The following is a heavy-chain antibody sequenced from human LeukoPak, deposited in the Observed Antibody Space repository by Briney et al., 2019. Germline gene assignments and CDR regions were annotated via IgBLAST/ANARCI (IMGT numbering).Heavy chain of an antibody. Sequence: SETLSLTCTVSGGSISSSSYYWGWIRQPPGQGLEWIGSIYYSGSTYYNPSLKSRVTISVDTSKNQFSLKLSSVTAADTAVYYCARHGNYDILTGYYAFDYWGQGTLVTVSS. CDR1: GGSISSSSYY. D-gene: IGHD3-9*01. V-gene: IGHV4-39*01. CDR3: ARHGNYDILTGYYAFDY. J-gene: IGHJ4*02. CDR2: IYYSGST.